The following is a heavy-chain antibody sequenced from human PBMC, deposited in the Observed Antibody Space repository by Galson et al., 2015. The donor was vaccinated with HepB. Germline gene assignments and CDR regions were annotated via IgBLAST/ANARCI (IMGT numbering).Heavy chain of an antibody. CDR3: AKDASYDYTKVEDAFDI. CDR2: ISGSGGST. CDR1: GFTFSGYA. J-gene: IGHJ3*02. D-gene: IGHD4-11*01. Sequence: SLRLSCAASGFTFSGYAMSWVRQAPGKGLEWVSAISGSGGSTYYADSVKGRFTISRDNSKNTLYLQMNSLRAEDTAVYYCAKDASYDYTKVEDAFDIWGQGTMVTVSS. V-gene: IGHV3-23*01.